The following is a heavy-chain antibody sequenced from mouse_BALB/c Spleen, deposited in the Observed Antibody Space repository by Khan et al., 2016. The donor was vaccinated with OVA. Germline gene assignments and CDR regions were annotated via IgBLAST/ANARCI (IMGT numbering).Heavy chain of an antibody. Sequence: SGPGLVKPSQSLSLTCTVTGYSITSEFAWNWIRQFPGNKLEWMGYISYSGNTRYNPSLKSLISITRDTSRNQFFLQLNSVTTEDTATYYCARKDYYDYDPFPYWGQGTRVTVSA. V-gene: IGHV3-2*02. J-gene: IGHJ3*01. D-gene: IGHD2-4*01. CDR1: GYSITSEFA. CDR3: ARKDYYDYDPFPY. CDR2: ISYSGNT.